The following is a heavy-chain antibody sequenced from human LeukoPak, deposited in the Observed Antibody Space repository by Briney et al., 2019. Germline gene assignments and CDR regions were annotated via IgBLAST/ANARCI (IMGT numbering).Heavy chain of an antibody. CDR2: ISRGGETR. Sequence: PGGSLRLSCAASGFTFTNAWMTWVRPPPRQGLERVSGISRGGETRKYADSVKGRFTVSRDASKNMVFLQMNDLRPEDTAVYYCAKEQRIRHCSEGVCMEGYYFDYWGQGSLVTVSS. D-gene: IGHD2-8*01. CDR1: GFTFTNAW. J-gene: IGHJ4*02. CDR3: AKEQRIRHCSEGVCMEGYYFDY. V-gene: IGHV3-23*01.